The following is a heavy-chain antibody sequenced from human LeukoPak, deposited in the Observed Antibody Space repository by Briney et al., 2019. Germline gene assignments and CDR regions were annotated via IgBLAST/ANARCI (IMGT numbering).Heavy chain of an antibody. Sequence: PGGSLRLSCAASGFTFSSYWMHWVRQAPGKGLVWVSRINSDRSSTSYADSVKGRFTISRDNAKNTLYLQMNSLRAEDTAVYYCARDSSGGDYWFDPWGQGTLVTVSS. CDR2: INSDRSST. D-gene: IGHD2-21*02. CDR1: GFTFSSYW. V-gene: IGHV3-74*01. J-gene: IGHJ5*02. CDR3: ARDSSGGDYWFDP.